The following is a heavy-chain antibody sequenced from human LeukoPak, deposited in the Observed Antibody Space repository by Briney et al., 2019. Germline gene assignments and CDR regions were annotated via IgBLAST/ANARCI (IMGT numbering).Heavy chain of an antibody. CDR3: GKTDIYFNPIDY. D-gene: IGHD3-9*01. CDR1: GVSISSSEW. J-gene: IGHJ4*02. CDR2: IHRAGRT. V-gene: IGHV4-4*02. Sequence: GTLSLTCAVSGVSISSSEWWIWVRQPPGQGLERIGEIHRAGRTRYNPSLKSRVTISMDYSKNQFSLKLTSVTAADTAIYYCGKTDIYFNPIDYWGPGSLVTVSS.